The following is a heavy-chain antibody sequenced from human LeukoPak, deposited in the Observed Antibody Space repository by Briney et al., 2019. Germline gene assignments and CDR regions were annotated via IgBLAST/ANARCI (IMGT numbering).Heavy chain of an antibody. CDR3: AKGPKKQMVGSRGYYFDF. J-gene: IGHJ4*02. CDR1: GFPLSSYA. Sequence: GGSLRLSCAAFGFPLSSYAMSWVRQAPGKGLEWVSATSSSDAGTYHADSVRGRFTISRDNSKNTLYLQMNSLRVEDAAVYYCAKGPKKQMVGSRGYYFDFWGQGTLVTVSS. D-gene: IGHD6-13*01. V-gene: IGHV3-23*01. CDR2: TSSSDAGT.